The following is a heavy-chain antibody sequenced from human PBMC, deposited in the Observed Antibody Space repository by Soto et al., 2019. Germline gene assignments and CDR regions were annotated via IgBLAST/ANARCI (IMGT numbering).Heavy chain of an antibody. V-gene: IGHV3-23*01. CDR2: ISDSGGST. CDR3: ARSSSSSGP. Sequence: EVQLLESGGSFVQPGGSLRLSCAASGFTFSSYAMSWVRQGPGKGLEWVSAISDSGGSTYYADSVKGRFTISRDNSKSTLHLQMNSLRDEDTAIHYCARSSSSSGPWGQGTLVTVSS. J-gene: IGHJ4*02. CDR1: GFTFSSYA. D-gene: IGHD6-6*01.